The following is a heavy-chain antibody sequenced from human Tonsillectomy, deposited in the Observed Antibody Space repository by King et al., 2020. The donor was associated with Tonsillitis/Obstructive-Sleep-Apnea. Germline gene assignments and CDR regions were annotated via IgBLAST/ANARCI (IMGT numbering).Heavy chain of an antibody. CDR2: IYYSGST. CDR3: ARHATSWVVGAPYFYYYYMDV. J-gene: IGHJ6*03. CDR1: GGSISSSSYH. V-gene: IGHV4-39*01. Sequence: QLQESGPGLVKPSETLSLTCTVSGGSISSSSYHWGWIRQPPGKGLEWIGTIYYSGSTDYNPSLKSRVTISVDTSKNQFSLKLSSVTAADTAVYYCARHATSWVVGAPYFYYYYMDVWGKGTTVTVSS. D-gene: IGHD2-15*01.